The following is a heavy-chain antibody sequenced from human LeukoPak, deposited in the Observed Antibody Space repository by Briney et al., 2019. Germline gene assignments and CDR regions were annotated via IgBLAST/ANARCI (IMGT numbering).Heavy chain of an antibody. CDR1: GGSISSSSYY. D-gene: IGHD2-21*02. CDR2: IYYSGST. CDR3: ARHYDIVVVTAMVVLDAFDI. Sequence: SETLSLTCTVSGGSISSSSYYWGWIRQPPGKGLGWIGSIYYSGSTYYNPSLKSRVTISVDTSKNQFSLKLSSVTAADTAVYYCARHYDIVVVTAMVVLDAFDIWGQGTMVTVSS. V-gene: IGHV4-39*01. J-gene: IGHJ3*02.